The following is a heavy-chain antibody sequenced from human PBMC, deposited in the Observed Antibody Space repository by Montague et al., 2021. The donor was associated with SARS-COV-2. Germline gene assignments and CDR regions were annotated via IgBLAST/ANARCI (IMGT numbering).Heavy chain of an antibody. J-gene: IGHJ4*02. CDR1: GGSISSYY. Sequence: SESLSLACTVSGGSISSYYWSWIRQPPGKGLEWIGYIYYSGSTNYNPSLKSRVTISVDTSKNQFSLKLSSVTAADTAVYYCARGTAAGTNFDYWGQGTLVTVSS. D-gene: IGHD6-13*01. CDR3: ARGTAAGTNFDY. CDR2: IYYSGST. V-gene: IGHV4-59*01.